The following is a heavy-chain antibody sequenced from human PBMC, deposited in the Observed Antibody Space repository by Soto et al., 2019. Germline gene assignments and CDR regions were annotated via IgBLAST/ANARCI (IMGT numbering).Heavy chain of an antibody. V-gene: IGHV1-69*01. Sequence: QVQLVQSGAEVKKPGSSVKVSCKASGGTFGSYAISWVRQAPGQGLEWMGGIIPIPGTANYAQKFQGRVTIAADDSTSTAFMELSSRRSADTAVYYCARSQGSSTSLEIYYYYYYGMDVWGQGTTVTVSS. D-gene: IGHD2-2*01. CDR1: GGTFGSYA. J-gene: IGHJ6*02. CDR3: ARSQGSSTSLEIYYYYYYGMDV. CDR2: IIPIPGTA.